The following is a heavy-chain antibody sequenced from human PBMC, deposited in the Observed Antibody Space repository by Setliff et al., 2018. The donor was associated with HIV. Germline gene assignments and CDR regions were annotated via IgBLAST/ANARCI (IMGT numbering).Heavy chain of an antibody. Sequence: PSETLSLTCTVSGGSISSGGYYWSWIRQHPGKGLEWIGYIYYSGSTYYNPSLKSRVTISVDTSKNQFSLKLSSVTAADTAVYYCARETGIVVVPAATYDAFDIWGQGTMVTVPS. V-gene: IGHV4-31*03. CDR1: GGSISSGGYY. CDR3: ARETGIVVVPAATYDAFDI. CDR2: IYYSGST. J-gene: IGHJ3*02. D-gene: IGHD2-2*01.